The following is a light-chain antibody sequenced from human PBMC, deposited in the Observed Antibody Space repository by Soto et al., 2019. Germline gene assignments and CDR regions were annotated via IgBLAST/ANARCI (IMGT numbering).Light chain of an antibody. V-gene: IGKV1-39*01. CDR2: SAS. CDR3: QQTYSAPHT. Sequence: DVQMTQSPSSLSASVGDRVTITCRASQTISNFLNWYQKKPGKAPTLLIYSASSLQRGVPANFSGSGSGADFTLTISHVRPEDLATYCCQQTYSAPHTFGQGTKVDVK. CDR1: QTISNF. J-gene: IGKJ2*01.